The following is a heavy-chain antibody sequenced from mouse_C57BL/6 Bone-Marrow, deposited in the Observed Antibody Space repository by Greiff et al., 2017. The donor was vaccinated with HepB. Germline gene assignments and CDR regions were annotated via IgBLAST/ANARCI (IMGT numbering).Heavy chain of an antibody. D-gene: IGHD2-1*01. V-gene: IGHV1-81*01. CDR2: IYPRSGNT. CDR3: ARNYYGNPVWFAY. J-gene: IGHJ3*01. CDR1: GYTFTSYG. Sequence: QVQLQQSGAELARPGASVKLSCKASGYTFTSYGISWVKQRTGQGLEWIGEIYPRSGNTYYNEKFKGKATLTADKSSSTAYMELRSLTSEDSAVYFCARNYYGNPVWFAYSGQGTLVTGSA.